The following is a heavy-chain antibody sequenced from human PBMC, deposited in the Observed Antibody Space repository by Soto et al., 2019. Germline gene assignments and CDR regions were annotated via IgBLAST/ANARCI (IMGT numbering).Heavy chain of an antibody. CDR3: ARWESSRWGKLDP. J-gene: IGHJ5*02. Sequence: ASVKVSCKASGGTFSSYAISWVRQAPGQGLEWMGGIIPIFGTANYAQKFQGRVTITADESTSTAYMELSSLRSEDTAVYYCARWESSRWGKLDPWGQGTLVTVSS. CDR2: IIPIFGTA. V-gene: IGHV1-69*13. CDR1: GGTFSSYA. D-gene: IGHD6-13*01.